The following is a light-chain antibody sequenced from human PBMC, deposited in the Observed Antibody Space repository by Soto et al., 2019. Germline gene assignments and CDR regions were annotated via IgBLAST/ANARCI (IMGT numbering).Light chain of an antibody. CDR2: RNT. J-gene: IGLJ7*01. CDR3: AAWDDSLKAI. Sequence: QSALTQPPSVSGAPGQRVTISCTGSSSNIGAGYDVHWYQQLPGTAPKLLIYRNTNRPSGVPDRFSGSKSGTSASLAITGLQAEDEADYYCAAWDDSLKAIFGGGTQLTV. V-gene: IGLV1-40*01. CDR1: SSNIGAGYD.